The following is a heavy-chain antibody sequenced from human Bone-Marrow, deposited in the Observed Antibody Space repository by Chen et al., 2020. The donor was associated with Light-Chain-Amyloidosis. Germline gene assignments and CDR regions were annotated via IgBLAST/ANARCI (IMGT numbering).Heavy chain of an antibody. CDR2: IYPDASDA. CDR1: W. J-gene: IGHJ4*02. Sequence: WGGGVRQRAGKGLEWMGVIYPDASDARYSPSFEGQVTISADKSITTAYLQWRSLKASDTAMYYCARRRDGYNFDYWGQGTLVTVSS. V-gene: IGHV5-51*01. CDR3: ARRRDGYNFDY. D-gene: IGHD5-12*01.